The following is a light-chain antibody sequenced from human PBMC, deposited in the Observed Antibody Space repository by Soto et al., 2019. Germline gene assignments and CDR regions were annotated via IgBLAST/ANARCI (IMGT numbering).Light chain of an antibody. Sequence: QSVLTQPPSVSGAPGQRVTIPCTGSSSNIGSFYDVHWYQQIPGTVPKLLIYGDNNRPSGVPDRFSGSKSGTSASLAITGLQPEDEADYYCQSYDNSLSHVVFGGGTKVTVL. J-gene: IGLJ2*01. CDR2: GDN. V-gene: IGLV1-40*01. CDR1: SSNIGSFYD. CDR3: QSYDNSLSHVV.